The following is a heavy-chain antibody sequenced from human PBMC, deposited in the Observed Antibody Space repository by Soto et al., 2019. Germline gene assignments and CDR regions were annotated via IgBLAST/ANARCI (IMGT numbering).Heavy chain of an antibody. CDR2: INHSGRT. J-gene: IGHJ4*02. V-gene: IGHV4-34*01. D-gene: IGHD2-21*02. CDR1: DGSFIGYF. CDR3: ARGYVRATAYFDA. Sequence: QVELQQWGPGLVKPSGTLSLTCTIHDGSFIGYFWSWIRQSPEKGLEWIGEINHSGRTSYNLSLRSGVTISVDTSNNQFSLKLTSVTAADTAVYYCARGYVRATAYFDAWGQGSPVIVSS.